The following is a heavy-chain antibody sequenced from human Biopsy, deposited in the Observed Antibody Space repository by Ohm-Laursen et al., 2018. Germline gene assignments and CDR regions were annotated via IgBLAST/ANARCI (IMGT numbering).Heavy chain of an antibody. Sequence: GTLPLTCTVSGGSMSSYYWTWIRQPPGKGLEWIGYIYNSGSTNYNPSLKSRVTISVAVDTSKSQFSLRLSSVTAADMAMYYCARGEAGVYDALDIWGQGTMVIVSS. V-gene: IGHV4-59*01. CDR2: IYNSGST. D-gene: IGHD5/OR15-5a*01. CDR1: GGSMSSYY. CDR3: ARGEAGVYDALDI. J-gene: IGHJ3*02.